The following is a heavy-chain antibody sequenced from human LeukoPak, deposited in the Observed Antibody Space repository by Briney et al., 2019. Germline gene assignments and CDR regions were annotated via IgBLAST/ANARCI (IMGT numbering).Heavy chain of an antibody. Sequence: GGSLRLSCAASGLTFSSYSMNWVRQAPGKGLEWVSAMSSSDDGRYYAASVRGRFTISRDTSRSTLYLQMNSLRAEDAAVYYCAKAPVTSCRGAFCYPFDYWGQGTLVTVSS. J-gene: IGHJ4*02. CDR1: GLTFSSYS. CDR2: MSSSDDGR. D-gene: IGHD2-15*01. V-gene: IGHV3-23*01. CDR3: AKAPVTSCRGAFCYPFDY.